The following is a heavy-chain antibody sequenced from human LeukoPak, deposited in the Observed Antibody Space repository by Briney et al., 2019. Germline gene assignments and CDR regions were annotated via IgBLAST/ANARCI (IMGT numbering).Heavy chain of an antibody. CDR3: ARDKPALQYYYGSGSYYKFDY. Sequence: GGSLRLSCAASGFTFSSYETNWVRQAPGKGLEWVSYISSSGSTIYYADSVKGRFTISRDNAKNSLYLQMNSLRAEDTAVYYCARDKPALQYYYGSGSYYKFDYWGQGTLVTVSS. D-gene: IGHD3-10*01. J-gene: IGHJ4*02. CDR1: GFTFSSYE. CDR2: ISSSGSTI. V-gene: IGHV3-48*03.